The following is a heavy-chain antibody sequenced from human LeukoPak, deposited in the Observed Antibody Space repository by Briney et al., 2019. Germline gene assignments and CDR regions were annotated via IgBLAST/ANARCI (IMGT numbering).Heavy chain of an antibody. Sequence: GGSLRLSCAASGFIFNNSGMGWVRQAPGRGLEWVSAISASGLTAYYGDSVKGRFTISRDNAKNTLYLHMSSLRGEDTAIYYCTENTGGRGTRVTVSS. CDR1: GFIFNNSG. J-gene: IGHJ4*02. CDR2: ISASGLTA. CDR3: TENT. V-gene: IGHV3-23*01.